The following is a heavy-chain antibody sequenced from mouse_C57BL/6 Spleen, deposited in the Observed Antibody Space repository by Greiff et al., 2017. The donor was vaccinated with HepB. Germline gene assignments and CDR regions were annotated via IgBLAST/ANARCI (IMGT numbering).Heavy chain of an antibody. D-gene: IGHD1-1*01. CDR1: GYTFTSYN. Sequence: SGAELVRPGASVKMSCKASGYTFTSYNMHWVKQTPRQGLEWIGAIYPGNGDTSYNQKFKGKATLTVDKSSSTAYMQLSSLTSEDSAVYYCASYYYYGSDYYAMDYWGQGTSVTVSS. CDR2: IYPGNGDT. J-gene: IGHJ4*01. CDR3: ASYYYYGSDYYAMDY. V-gene: IGHV1-12*01.